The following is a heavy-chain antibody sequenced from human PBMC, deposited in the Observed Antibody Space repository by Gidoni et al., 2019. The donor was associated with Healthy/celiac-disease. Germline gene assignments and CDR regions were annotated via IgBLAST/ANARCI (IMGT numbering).Heavy chain of an antibody. J-gene: IGHJ3*02. D-gene: IGHD3-10*01. Sequence: EVQLVESGGGVVQPGGYLRLSCAASGFNVSGNYMSWVRQAPGKGLEWVSVIYSGGSTYYADSVKGRFTISRDNSKNTLYLQMNSLRAEDTAVYYCARVSVSMGIEAFDIWGQGTMVTVSS. CDR2: IYSGGST. V-gene: IGHV3-66*02. CDR3: ARVSVSMGIEAFDI. CDR1: GFNVSGNY.